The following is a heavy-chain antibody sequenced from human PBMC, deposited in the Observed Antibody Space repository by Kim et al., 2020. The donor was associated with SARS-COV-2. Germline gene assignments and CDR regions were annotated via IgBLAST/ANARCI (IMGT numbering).Heavy chain of an antibody. CDR1: GGSFSGYY. CDR3: ARETRYFDWLDN. Sequence: SETLSLTCAVYGGSFSGYYWSWIRQPPGKGLEWIGEINHSGSTNYNPSLKSRVTISVDTSKNQFSLKLSSVTAADTAVYYCARETRYFDWLDNWGQGTMVTVSS. V-gene: IGHV4-34*01. D-gene: IGHD3-9*01. J-gene: IGHJ3*01. CDR2: INHSGST.